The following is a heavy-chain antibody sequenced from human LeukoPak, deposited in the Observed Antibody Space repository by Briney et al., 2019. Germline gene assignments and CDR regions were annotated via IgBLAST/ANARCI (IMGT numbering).Heavy chain of an antibody. J-gene: IGHJ4*02. CDR1: GFTFSSYS. CDR2: ISSSSSYI. D-gene: IGHD5-18*01. CDR3: AREVTAMVLVG. Sequence: GGSLRHSCAASGFTFSSYSMNWVRQAPGKGLEWVSSISSSSSYIYYADSVKGRFTISRDNAKNSLYLQMNSLRAEDTAVYYCAREVTAMVLVGWGQGTLVTVSS. V-gene: IGHV3-21*01.